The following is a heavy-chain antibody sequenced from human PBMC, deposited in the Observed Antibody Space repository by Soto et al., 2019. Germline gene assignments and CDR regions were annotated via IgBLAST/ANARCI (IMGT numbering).Heavy chain of an antibody. J-gene: IGHJ4*02. Sequence: PSETLSLTCTVSGASISYGGFSWSWIRQSPGKRLEWIGYISHLESTYFHPSFKSRLTMSIDRTRNQFSLKLSSVTAADMAVYYCARGGGYDSFDYWGQGVLVTVSS. CDR1: GASISYGGFS. CDR3: ARGGGYDSFDY. D-gene: IGHD5-12*01. CDR2: ISHLEST. V-gene: IGHV4-30-2*06.